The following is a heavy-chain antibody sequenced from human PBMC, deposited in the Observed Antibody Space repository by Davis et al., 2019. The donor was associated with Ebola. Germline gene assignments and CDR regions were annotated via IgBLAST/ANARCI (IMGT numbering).Heavy chain of an antibody. CDR3: ARDLTGTYDFDY. J-gene: IGHJ4*02. V-gene: IGHV1-8*02. Sequence: AASVKVSCKASGYTFTSYYMHWVRQAPGQGLEWMGWMNPNSGNTGYAQKFQGRVTMTRNTSISTAYMELSSLRSEDTAVYYCARDLTGTYDFDYWGQGTLVTVSS. D-gene: IGHD3-9*01. CDR1: GYTFTSYY. CDR2: MNPNSGNT.